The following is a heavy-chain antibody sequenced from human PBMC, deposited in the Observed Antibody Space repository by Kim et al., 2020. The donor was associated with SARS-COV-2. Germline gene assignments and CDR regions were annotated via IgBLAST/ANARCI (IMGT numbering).Heavy chain of an antibody. CDR1: GFTVSSNY. V-gene: IGHV3-66*01. D-gene: IGHD3-22*01. Sequence: GGSLRLSCAASGFTVSSNYMSWVRQAPGKGLEWVSVIYSGGSTYYADSVKGRFTISRDNSKNTLYLQMNSLRAEDTAVYYCARAPDSSGYLDPYYYYYGMDVWGQGATGTVSS. CDR2: IYSGGST. CDR3: ARAPDSSGYLDPYYYYYGMDV. J-gene: IGHJ6*02.